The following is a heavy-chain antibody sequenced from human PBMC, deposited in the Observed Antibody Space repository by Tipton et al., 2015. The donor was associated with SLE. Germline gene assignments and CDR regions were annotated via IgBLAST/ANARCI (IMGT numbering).Heavy chain of an antibody. D-gene: IGHD3-16*01. J-gene: IGHJ2*01. CDR2: IHASGSSGST. CDR3: ARDGVRKGWWFFDL. Sequence: SCAASGFTFSSYEMNWIRQPAGKGLEWIGRIHASGSSGSTEYNPSLKSRVSMSLDTSKNQFSLNLTSVTAADTALYYCARDGVRKGWWFFDLWGRGTLVTVSS. V-gene: IGHV4-4*07. CDR1: GFTFSSYE.